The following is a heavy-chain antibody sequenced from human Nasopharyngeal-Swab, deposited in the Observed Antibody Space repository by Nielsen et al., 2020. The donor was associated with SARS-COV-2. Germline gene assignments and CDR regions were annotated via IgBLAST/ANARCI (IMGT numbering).Heavy chain of an antibody. J-gene: IGHJ6*02. Sequence: WIRQPPGQGLEWIGRIYYGGSTYYNPSLKSRVTISVDTSKNQFSLKLSSVTAADTAVYYCASGRLRFLEWPAEGEFYYYYDMDVWGQGTTVTVSS. V-gene: IGHV4-39*01. D-gene: IGHD3-3*01. CDR3: ASGRLRFLEWPAEGEFYYYYDMDV. CDR2: IYYGGST.